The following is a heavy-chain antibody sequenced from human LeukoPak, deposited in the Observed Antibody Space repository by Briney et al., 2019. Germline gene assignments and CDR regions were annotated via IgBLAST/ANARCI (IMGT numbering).Heavy chain of an antibody. J-gene: IGHJ6*02. Sequence: GGSLRLSCAASGFTFSSYSMNWVRQAPGKGLEWVSYISSSSSTIYYADSAKGRFTISRDNAKNSLYLQMNSLRDEDTAVYYCARGEPIAARRYYYGMDVWGQGTTVTVSS. V-gene: IGHV3-48*02. CDR1: GFTFSSYS. CDR3: ARGEPIAARRYYYGMDV. CDR2: ISSSSSTI. D-gene: IGHD6-6*01.